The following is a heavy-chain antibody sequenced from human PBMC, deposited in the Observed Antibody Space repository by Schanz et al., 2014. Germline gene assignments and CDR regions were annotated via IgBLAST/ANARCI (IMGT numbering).Heavy chain of an antibody. J-gene: IGHJ6*02. D-gene: IGHD3-3*01. Sequence: QVPLVQSGAEVKKPGASVKVSCKASGYTFNSYDINWVRQATGQGLEWMGWMNPNSANTGYAQKFQGRVTMTRNTSISTAYMELSSLRSEDTAVYYCARGQYYDFWSGYYKYYGMDVWGQGTTVTVSS. V-gene: IGHV1-8*01. CDR2: MNPNSANT. CDR1: GYTFNSYD. CDR3: ARGQYYDFWSGYYKYYGMDV.